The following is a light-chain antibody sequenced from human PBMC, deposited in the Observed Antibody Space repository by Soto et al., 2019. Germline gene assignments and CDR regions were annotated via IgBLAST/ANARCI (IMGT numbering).Light chain of an antibody. CDR3: QQYDSSPYT. J-gene: IGKJ2*01. Sequence: EIVLTQSPGTLSLSPGERATLSCRVSQSVSSTYLSWYQQKPGQAPRLLIYAASSRETGIPDTFSGSGSGTDFTLTISRLEPEDFAVYYCQQYDSSPYTFGQGTKLEIK. V-gene: IGKV3-20*01. CDR2: AAS. CDR1: QSVSSTY.